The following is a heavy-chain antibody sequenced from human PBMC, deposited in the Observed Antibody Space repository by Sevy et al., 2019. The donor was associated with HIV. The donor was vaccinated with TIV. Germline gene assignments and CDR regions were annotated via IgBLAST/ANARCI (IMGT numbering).Heavy chain of an antibody. V-gene: IGHV1-69*13. D-gene: IGHD6-19*01. CDR1: GGTFSSYA. J-gene: IGHJ3*02. Sequence: ASVKVSCKASGGTFSSYAISWVRQAPGQGLEWMGRIIPIFGTANYAQKFQGRVTITADESTSTAYMELSSLRSEDTAVYYCARTRIAVAGAFDIWDQGTMVTVSS. CDR2: IIPIFGTA. CDR3: ARTRIAVAGAFDI.